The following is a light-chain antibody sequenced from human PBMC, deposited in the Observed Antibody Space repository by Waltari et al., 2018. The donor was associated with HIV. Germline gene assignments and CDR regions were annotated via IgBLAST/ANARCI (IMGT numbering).Light chain of an antibody. Sequence: SYVLTQPPSVSVAPGQTARVSCGGYNIGGKSVHWYQQKPGQAPVLVVYDDSDRPSGIPGRFSGSNSGNTATLTISGVEAGDEAAYYCQVWDSNSDHVVFGGGTKLTVL. CDR3: QVWDSNSDHVV. V-gene: IGLV3-21*02. CDR2: DDS. J-gene: IGLJ2*01. CDR1: NIGGKS.